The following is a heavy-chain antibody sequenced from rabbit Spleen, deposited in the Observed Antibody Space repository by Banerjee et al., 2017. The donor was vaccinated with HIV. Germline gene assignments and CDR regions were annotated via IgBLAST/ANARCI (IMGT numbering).Heavy chain of an antibody. D-gene: IGHD1-1*01. J-gene: IGHJ6*01. CDR2: IYTGNGKN. CDR3: ARDTSSSFSSYGMDR. V-gene: IGHV1S45*01. CDR1: GFSFSTNYD. Sequence: QEQLVESGGGLVKPGASLTLTCTASGFSFSTNYDMCWVRQAPGKGLEWIGFIYTGNGKNYYASWAKGRFTISKTSSTTVTLQLTSLTAADTATYSCARDTSSSFSSYGMDRWGPGTLVTVS.